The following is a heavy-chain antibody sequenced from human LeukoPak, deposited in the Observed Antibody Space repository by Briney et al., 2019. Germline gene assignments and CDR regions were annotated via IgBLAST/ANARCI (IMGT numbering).Heavy chain of an antibody. Sequence: GGTLRLSCTASGFTFCTYSLNWVRQTPGKGLEWILYISISGSTIYYADSVKGRFTISRDNATNTLYLQMNSLRAEDTAVYYCARDGNNFDYWGQGTLVTVSS. CDR3: ARDGNNFDY. V-gene: IGHV3-48*04. CDR2: ISISGSTI. D-gene: IGHD1/OR15-1a*01. J-gene: IGHJ4*02. CDR1: GFTFCTYS.